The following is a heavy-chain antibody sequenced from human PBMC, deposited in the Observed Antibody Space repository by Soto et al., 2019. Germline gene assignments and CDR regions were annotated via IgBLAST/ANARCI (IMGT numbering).Heavy chain of an antibody. V-gene: IGHV3-30*18. D-gene: IGHD4-17*01. CDR3: AKAAGDYGGNAYYYYGMDV. J-gene: IGHJ6*02. CDR1: GFTFSSYG. CDR2: ISYDGTNK. Sequence: QVQLVESGGGVVQPGRSLRLSCAASGFTFSSYGMHWVRQAPGKGLEWVAVISYDGTNKYYAGSVKGRFTIPRDNSKNTLYLQMNSLRAEDTAVYYCAKAAGDYGGNAYYYYGMDVWGQGTTVTVSS.